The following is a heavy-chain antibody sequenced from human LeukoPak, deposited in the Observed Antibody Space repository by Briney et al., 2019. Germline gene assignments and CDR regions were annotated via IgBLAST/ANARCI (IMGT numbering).Heavy chain of an antibody. CDR3: ARGPSITMVRGGQWYYYMDV. D-gene: IGHD3-10*01. V-gene: IGHV4-39*07. CDR2: LYYSGST. CDR1: GGSISSSSYY. J-gene: IGHJ6*03. Sequence: SETLSLTCTVSGGSISSSSYYWGWIRQPPRKGLEWIGSLYYSGSTYYNPSLKSRVTMSVDTSKNQFSLKLSSVTAADTAVYYCARGPSITMVRGGQWYYYMDVWGKGTTVTISS.